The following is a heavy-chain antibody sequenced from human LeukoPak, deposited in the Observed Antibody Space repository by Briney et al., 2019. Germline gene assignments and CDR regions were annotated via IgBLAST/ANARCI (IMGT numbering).Heavy chain of an antibody. V-gene: IGHV1-69*13. CDR3: ARESGSYEAYFDY. D-gene: IGHD1-26*01. J-gene: IGHJ4*02. CDR2: IFPIFATA. Sequence: GASVKVSCKASGGTFSSYAISWVRQAPGQGLEWMGRIFPIFATANYAQKFQGRVTITAGESTSTAYMELSSLRSEDTAVYYCARESGSYEAYFDYWGQGTLVTVSS. CDR1: GGTFSSYA.